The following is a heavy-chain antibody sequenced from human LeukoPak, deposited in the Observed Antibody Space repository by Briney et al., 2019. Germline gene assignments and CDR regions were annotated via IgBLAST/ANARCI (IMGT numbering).Heavy chain of an antibody. J-gene: IGHJ4*02. Sequence: GGSLRLSCAASGFTFDDYTMHWVRQAPGKGLEWVSLISWDGGSTYYADSVKGRFTISRDNSKNSLYLQMNSLRTEDTALYYCAKDALVRGVIIGYYFDYWGQGTLVTVSS. CDR2: ISWDGGST. D-gene: IGHD3-10*01. V-gene: IGHV3-43*01. CDR1: GFTFDDYT. CDR3: AKDALVRGVIIGYYFDY.